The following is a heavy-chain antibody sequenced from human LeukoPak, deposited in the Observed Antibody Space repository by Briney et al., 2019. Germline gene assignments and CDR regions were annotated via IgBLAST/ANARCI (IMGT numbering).Heavy chain of an antibody. CDR2: IYYSGST. J-gene: IGHJ5*02. V-gene: IGHV4-59*01. CDR3: ARVVYKNWFDP. Sequence: SETLSLTCTVSGGSISSYYWSWIRQPQGKGLEWIGYIYYSGSTNYNPSLRSRVTISVDTSKNQFSLKLSSVTAADTAVYYCARVVYKNWFDPWGQGTLVTVSS. D-gene: IGHD5-24*01. CDR1: GGSISSYY.